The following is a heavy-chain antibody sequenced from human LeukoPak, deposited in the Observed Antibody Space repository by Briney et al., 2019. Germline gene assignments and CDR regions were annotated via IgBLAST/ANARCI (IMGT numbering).Heavy chain of an antibody. D-gene: IGHD6-19*01. CDR1: GGTFSSYA. CDR3: ARTAVAGTFSDAFDI. CDR2: IIPIFGTA. Sequence: ASVKVSCKASGGTFSSYAISWVRQAPGQGLEWMGGIIPIFGTANYAQKFQGRVTITTDESTSTAYMELSSLRSEDTAVYYCARTAVAGTFSDAFDIWGQGTMVTVSS. V-gene: IGHV1-69*05. J-gene: IGHJ3*02.